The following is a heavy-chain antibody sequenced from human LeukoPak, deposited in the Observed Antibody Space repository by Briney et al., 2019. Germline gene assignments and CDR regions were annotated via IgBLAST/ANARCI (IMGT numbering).Heavy chain of an antibody. CDR3: AKNPGPGIAVAGTLDV. CDR2: INWNGGST. CDR1: GFTFDDYG. J-gene: IGHJ6*04. V-gene: IGHV3-20*04. Sequence: PGGSLRLSCAASGFTFDDYGMSWVRQAPGKGLEWVSGINWNGGSTGHADSVKGRFTISRDNAKNSLYLQMNSLRAEDTALYYCAKNPGPGIAVAGTLDVWGKGTTVTVSS. D-gene: IGHD6-19*01.